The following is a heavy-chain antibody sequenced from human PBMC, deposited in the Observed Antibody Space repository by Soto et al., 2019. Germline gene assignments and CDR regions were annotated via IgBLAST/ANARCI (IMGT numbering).Heavy chain of an antibody. Sequence: EVQLVQSGSEVKKPGESLKISCKCSGYSFTNYWIAWVRQMPGKGLEWMGIIYPGDSDTRYSPSLQGQVTMSADKSMTKAYLQWSSLKASDTAVYYCARVSVEDVDTALGRYDYWGQGTLVTVSS. J-gene: IGHJ4*02. V-gene: IGHV5-51*03. CDR2: IYPGDSDT. CDR3: ARVSVEDVDTALGRYDY. CDR1: GYSFTNYW. D-gene: IGHD5-18*01.